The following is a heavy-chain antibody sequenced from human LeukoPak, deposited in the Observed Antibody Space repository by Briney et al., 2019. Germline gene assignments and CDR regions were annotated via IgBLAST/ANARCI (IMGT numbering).Heavy chain of an antibody. V-gene: IGHV3-23*01. J-gene: IGHJ4*02. D-gene: IGHD3-10*01. Sequence: PGGSLRLSCAASGFTFSSYGMSWVRQVPGKGLEWVSTISGSGGSTYNADSVKGRFTISRDNSKNTLYLQMNSLSAEDTAVYYCAKAGDAWGFNSPLGGRFDYWGQGTLVTVSS. CDR2: ISGSGGST. CDR3: AKAGDAWGFNSPLGGRFDY. CDR1: GFTFSSYG.